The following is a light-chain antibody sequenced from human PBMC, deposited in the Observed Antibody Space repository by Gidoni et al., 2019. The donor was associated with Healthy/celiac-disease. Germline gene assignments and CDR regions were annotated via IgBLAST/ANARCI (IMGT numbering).Light chain of an antibody. V-gene: IGKV1-8*01. CDR3: QQYYSYPRA. J-gene: IGKJ4*01. CDR1: QGISSY. CDR2: AAS. Sequence: AIRMTQSPSSFSASTGDRVTITCRASQGISSYLAWYQQKPGKAPKLLIYAASTLQSGVPSRFGGSGSGTDFTLTISCLQSEDFATYYCQQYYSYPRAFGGGTKVEIK.